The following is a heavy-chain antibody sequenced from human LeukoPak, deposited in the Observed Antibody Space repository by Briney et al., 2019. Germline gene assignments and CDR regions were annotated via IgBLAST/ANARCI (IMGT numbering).Heavy chain of an antibody. D-gene: IGHD3-16*01. CDR3: ARDERYSDADHHYPDLGY. J-gene: IGHJ4*02. CDR2: INPNGGAT. V-gene: IGHV1-2*02. CDR1: GYIFTGYY. Sequence: VASVKVSCKASGYIFTGYYLFWVRQAPGQGLEWMGWINPNGGATRYAQKFQGRVTLTCDTSIRTTYMELSSLTSDGTAVYYCARDERYSDADHHYPDLGYWGQGTLVTVSS.